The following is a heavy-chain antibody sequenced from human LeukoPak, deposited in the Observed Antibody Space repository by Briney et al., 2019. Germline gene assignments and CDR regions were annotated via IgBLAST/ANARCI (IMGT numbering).Heavy chain of an antibody. D-gene: IGHD2-21*01. CDR2: ISTDGGGT. J-gene: IGHJ4*02. CDR3: VKYHNSCYSV. Sequence: GGSLRLSCSASGFTFNIYAMHWVRQAPGKGLEYVSAISTDGGGTYYAESVKGRFTISRDNSKNTLYLQMSSLRTEDTAVYYCVKYHNSCYSVWGQGTLVAVSS. CDR1: GFTFNIYA. V-gene: IGHV3-64D*06.